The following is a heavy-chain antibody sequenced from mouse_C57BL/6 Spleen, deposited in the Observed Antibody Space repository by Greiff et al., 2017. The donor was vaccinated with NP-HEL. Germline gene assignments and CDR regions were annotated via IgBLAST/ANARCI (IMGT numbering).Heavy chain of an antibody. Sequence: VQLQQSGAELVKPGASVKISCKASGYAFSSYWMNWVNQRPGKGLEWIGQIYPCDGDTNYNGKFKGKATLTADKSSRPAYMQLSSLTSEDSAVYFCARSYDYDPWFAYWGQGTLVTVSA. CDR2: IYPCDGDT. CDR3: ARSYDYDPWFAY. CDR1: GYAFSSYW. D-gene: IGHD2-4*01. J-gene: IGHJ3*01. V-gene: IGHV1-80*01.